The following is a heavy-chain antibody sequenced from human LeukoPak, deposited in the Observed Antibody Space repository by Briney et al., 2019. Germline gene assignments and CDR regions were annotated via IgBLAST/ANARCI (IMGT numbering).Heavy chain of an antibody. CDR1: GFTFSSYW. V-gene: IGHV3-74*01. CDR2: INSDGSST. Sequence: GGSLRLSCAASGFTFSSYWMHWVRQAPGKGLVWVSRINSDGSSTSYADSVKGRFTISRDNAKNTLYLQMNSLRAEDTAVYYCARAASSWYLGDYYMDAWGKGTTVTISS. J-gene: IGHJ6*03. D-gene: IGHD6-13*01. CDR3: ARAASSWYLGDYYMDA.